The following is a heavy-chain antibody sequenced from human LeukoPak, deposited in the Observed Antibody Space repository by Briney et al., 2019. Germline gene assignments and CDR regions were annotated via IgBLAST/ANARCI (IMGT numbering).Heavy chain of an antibody. CDR2: ISGNGGST. Sequence: QPGGSLRLSCAASGFTFSSYAMNWVRQAPGKGLEWVASISGNGGSTYYADSVKGRFTISRDNSKNTLYLQMNSLRAEDTAVYYCARGTGWLYFDYWGQGTLVTVSS. CDR3: ARGTGWLYFDY. J-gene: IGHJ4*02. V-gene: IGHV3-23*01. D-gene: IGHD6-19*01. CDR1: GFTFSSYA.